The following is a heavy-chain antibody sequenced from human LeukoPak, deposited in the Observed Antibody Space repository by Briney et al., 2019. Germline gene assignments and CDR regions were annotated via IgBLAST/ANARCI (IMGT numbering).Heavy chain of an antibody. CDR2: ISYDGSNK. D-gene: IGHD3/OR15-3a*01. V-gene: IGHV3-30-3*01. J-gene: IGHJ4*02. Sequence: GSLRLSCAASGFTFSSYAMHWVRQAPGKGLEWVAVISYDGSNKYYADSVKGRFTISRDNSKNTLYLQMNSLRAEDTAVYYCARDRVGHFDYWGQGTLVTVSS. CDR1: GFTFSSYA. CDR3: ARDRVGHFDY.